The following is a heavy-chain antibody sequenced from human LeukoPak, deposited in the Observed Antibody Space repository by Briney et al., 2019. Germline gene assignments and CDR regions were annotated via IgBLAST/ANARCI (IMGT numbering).Heavy chain of an antibody. J-gene: IGHJ4*02. D-gene: IGHD6-13*01. Sequence: GGSLRLSCVASGFTFSDYGMNWVRQAPGRGLEWVSSISSSLNYIYYADSVKGRFTISRDNAKNSLYLQMNSLRAEDTAVYYCASGDSSSWYLMGYWGQGTLVTVSS. CDR2: ISSSLNYI. CDR3: ASGDSSSWYLMGY. V-gene: IGHV3-21*01. CDR1: GFTFSDYG.